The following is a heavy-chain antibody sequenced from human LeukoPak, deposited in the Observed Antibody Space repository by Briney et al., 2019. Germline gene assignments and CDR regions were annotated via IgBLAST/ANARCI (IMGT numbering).Heavy chain of an antibody. Sequence: ASVKVSCKASGYTFTGYYMHWVRQAPGQGLEWMGWIIPILGIANYAQKSQGRVTITADKSTSTAYMELSSLRSEDTAVYYCARDYYDSSGYYRTAYYYYGMDVWGQGTTVTVSS. J-gene: IGHJ6*02. CDR2: IIPILGIA. D-gene: IGHD3-22*01. V-gene: IGHV1-69*10. CDR1: GYTFTGYY. CDR3: ARDYYDSSGYYRTAYYYYGMDV.